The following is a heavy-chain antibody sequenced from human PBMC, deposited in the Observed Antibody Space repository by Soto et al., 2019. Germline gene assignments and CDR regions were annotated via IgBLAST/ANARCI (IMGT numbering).Heavy chain of an antibody. J-gene: IGHJ4*02. CDR2: INPNSGGT. V-gene: IGHV1-2*02. Sequence: ASVKVSGKASGYTFSDYYIHWVRQAPGQGLEWMGWINPNSGGTKYAPKFQGGVTMTRDTSITTAYMELSRLRSGDTAVYYCAREPATAKPEGVDFWGQGTLVTVSS. CDR3: AREPATAKPEGVDF. D-gene: IGHD1-1*01. CDR1: GYTFSDYY.